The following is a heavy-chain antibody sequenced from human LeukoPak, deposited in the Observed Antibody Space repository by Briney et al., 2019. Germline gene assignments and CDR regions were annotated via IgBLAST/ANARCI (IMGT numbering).Heavy chain of an antibody. CDR3: AAAGVVVVAATYSNAFDI. CDR1: GGTFSSYA. Sequence: SVKVSCKASGGTFSSYAICWVRQPPGQGLEWMGRIIPILGIANYAQKFQGRVTITADKSTSTAYLELSSLRSEDTAVYYCAAAGVVVVAATYSNAFDIWGQGTMVTVSS. V-gene: IGHV1-69*04. D-gene: IGHD2-15*01. CDR2: IIPILGIA. J-gene: IGHJ3*02.